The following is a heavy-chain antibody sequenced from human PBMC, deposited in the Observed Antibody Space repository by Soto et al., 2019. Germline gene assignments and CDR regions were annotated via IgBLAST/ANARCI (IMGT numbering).Heavy chain of an antibody. CDR1: GGSISSYY. V-gene: IGHV4-59*08. CDR3: ARHGRWFGDRAYYMDV. D-gene: IGHD3-10*01. CDR2: IYYSGST. J-gene: IGHJ6*03. Sequence: SETLSLTCTVSGGSISSYYWSWIRQPPGKGLEWIGYIYYSGSTNYNPSLKSRVTISVDTSKNQFSLKLSSVTVADTAVYYCARHGRWFGDRAYYMDVWGKGTTVTVSS.